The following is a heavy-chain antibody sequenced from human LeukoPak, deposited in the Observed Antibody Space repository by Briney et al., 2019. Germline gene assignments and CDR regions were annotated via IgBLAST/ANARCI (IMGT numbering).Heavy chain of an antibody. CDR1: EYTLIDYF. D-gene: IGHD5-12*01. V-gene: IGHV1-2*02. J-gene: IGHJ4*02. CDR3: ARALRTDIVATDY. CDR2: INPNSGGT. Sequence: VASVKVTCKASEYTLIDYFIHWVRQAPGQGLEWLGWINPNSGGTNSAQNFQGRVTMTRDTSISTAYMELSSLRSDDTAVYYCARALRTDIVATDYWGPGTLVTVSS.